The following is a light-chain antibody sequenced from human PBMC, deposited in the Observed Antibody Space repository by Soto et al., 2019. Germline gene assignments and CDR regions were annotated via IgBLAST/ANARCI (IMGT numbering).Light chain of an antibody. CDR1: SSDVGSYNL. Sequence: QSALTQPASVSGSLGQSITISCTGTSSDVGSYNLVSWYQQHPGKAPKLMIYEGSKRPSGVSNRFSGSKSGNTASLTISGLQAEDEADYCCCSYAGSSTYVVFGGGTKLSVL. CDR3: CSYAGSSTYVV. J-gene: IGLJ2*01. V-gene: IGLV2-23*01. CDR2: EGS.